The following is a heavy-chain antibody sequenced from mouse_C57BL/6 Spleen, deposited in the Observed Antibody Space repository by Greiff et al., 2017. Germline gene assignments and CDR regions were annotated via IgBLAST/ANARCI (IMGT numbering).Heavy chain of an antibody. D-gene: IGHD1-1*01. Sequence: VQLQQSGPELVKPGASVQIPCKASGYTFTDYNMDWVKQSHGKSLEWIGDINPNNGGTIYNQKFKGKATLTVDKSSSTAYMELRSLTSEDTAVYYCARYYGSSYWYFDVWGTGTTVTVSS. V-gene: IGHV1-18*01. J-gene: IGHJ1*03. CDR1: GYTFTDYN. CDR2: INPNNGGT. CDR3: ARYYGSSYWYFDV.